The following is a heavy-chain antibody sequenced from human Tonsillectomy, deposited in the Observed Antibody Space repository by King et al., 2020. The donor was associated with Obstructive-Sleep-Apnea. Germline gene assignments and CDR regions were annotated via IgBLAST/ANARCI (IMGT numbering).Heavy chain of an antibody. D-gene: IGHD5-24*01. CDR1: GFSLSNARMD. CDR3: ARIGRDGYSFDY. Sequence: VTLKESGPVLMKPPETLTLTCTVSGFSLSNARMDVSWIRQPPGKALEWLAHIFSNDEKSYSTSLKSRLTISKDTSKSQVVLTMTNMDPVDSGTYYCARIGRDGYSFDYWGQGTLVTVSS. J-gene: IGHJ4*02. V-gene: IGHV2-26*01. CDR2: IFSNDEK.